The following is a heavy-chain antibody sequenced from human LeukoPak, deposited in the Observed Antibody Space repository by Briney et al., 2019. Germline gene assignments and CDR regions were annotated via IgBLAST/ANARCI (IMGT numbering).Heavy chain of an antibody. J-gene: IGHJ5*02. Sequence: VASVNVSCKASGYTFTGYYMHWVRQAPGQGLEWMGWINPNSGGSNLAQKFQGRVTMTRDTSISTAYMALSRLRSDDTAVYYCARDSLWFGELSEPYDWFDPWGEGTLVTVSS. CDR3: ARDSLWFGELSEPYDWFDP. CDR2: INPNSGGS. D-gene: IGHD3-10*01. V-gene: IGHV1-2*02. CDR1: GYTFTGYY.